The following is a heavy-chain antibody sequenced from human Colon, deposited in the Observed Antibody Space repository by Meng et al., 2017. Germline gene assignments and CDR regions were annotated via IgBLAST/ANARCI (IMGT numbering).Heavy chain of an antibody. CDR1: GGSGSSPSYY. J-gene: IGHJ4*02. D-gene: IGHD1-26*01. CDR3: ARGRGSYSSIDF. V-gene: IGHV4-61*03. Sequence: QVQLQGSGPRLVGPSEPLSPTCPLSGGSGSSPSYYWSWIRQTPGKGLEWIGYVYYTGSANYNPSLKSRVTISVDTSKNHFSLNLTSVTAADTAVYYCARGRGSYSSIDFWGQGTLVTVSS. CDR2: VYYTGSA.